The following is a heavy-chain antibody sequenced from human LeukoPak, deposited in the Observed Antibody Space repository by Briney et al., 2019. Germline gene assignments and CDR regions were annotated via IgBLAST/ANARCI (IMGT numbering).Heavy chain of an antibody. Sequence: SETLSLTCSVSGGSISGYYWSWIRQPPGKGLEWIGYIYNSGSTNYNPSLKSRVTISVDTSKNQFSLKLSSVTAADTAVYYCARVDYYDSSGIDYWGQGTLVTVSS. D-gene: IGHD3-22*01. CDR1: GGSISGYY. CDR3: ARVDYYDSSGIDY. J-gene: IGHJ4*02. CDR2: IYNSGST. V-gene: IGHV4-59*01.